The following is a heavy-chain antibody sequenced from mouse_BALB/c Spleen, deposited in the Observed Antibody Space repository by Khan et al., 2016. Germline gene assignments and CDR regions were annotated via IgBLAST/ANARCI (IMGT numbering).Heavy chain of an antibody. CDR2: INPYNGDT. CDR1: GYSFTGYF. CDR3: ARSGYYGSSYQYYFDY. D-gene: IGHD1-1*01. Sequence: VQLQQSGPELVKPGASVKISCKASGYSFTGYFMNWVMQSHGKSLEWIGRINPYNGDTFYNQKFKGKATLTVDNSSSTAHMELRSLASEDSAVYYCARSGYYGSSYQYYFDYWGQGTTLTVSS. V-gene: IGHV1-20*02. J-gene: IGHJ2*01.